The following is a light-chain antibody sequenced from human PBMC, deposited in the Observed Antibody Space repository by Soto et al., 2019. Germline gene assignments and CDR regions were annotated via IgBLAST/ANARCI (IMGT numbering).Light chain of an antibody. CDR1: QRISSW. V-gene: IGKV1-5*03. J-gene: IGKJ1*01. CDR2: KAS. CDR3: QQYNSYSE. Sequence: DIQMTQSPSTLSASVGDRVTITCRASQRISSWLAWYQQRPGKAPKLLIYKASSLESGVPSRFSGSGSGTEFTLTISSLQPDDFATYYCQQYNSYSEFGQGTKVDIK.